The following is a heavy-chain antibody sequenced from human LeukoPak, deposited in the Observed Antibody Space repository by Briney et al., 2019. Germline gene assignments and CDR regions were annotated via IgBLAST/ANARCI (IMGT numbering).Heavy chain of an antibody. D-gene: IGHD2-21*02. J-gene: IGHJ4*02. Sequence: GGSLTLSCAASGVTFSSYGMSWVRNAPRKGLELVSVISASGGSTSYSDSVKGRFTTSRDTSKSTLYLQVNSLRADDTAVYSCPKLKADHCYSPIDYWGQGTLVTVSS. V-gene: IGHV3-23*01. CDR3: PKLKADHCYSPIDY. CDR2: ISASGGST. CDR1: GVTFSSYG.